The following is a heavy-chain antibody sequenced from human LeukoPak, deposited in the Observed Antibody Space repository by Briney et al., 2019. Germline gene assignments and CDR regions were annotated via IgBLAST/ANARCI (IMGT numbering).Heavy chain of an antibody. CDR3: ARASLKYYDFWSGYYKGYYYYGMDV. J-gene: IGHJ6*02. Sequence: ASVKLSRKASGYTFTIYDINWVRQATAQGLEWMGWMNPNSGNTGYAQKFQGRVIMTRNTSISTAYMELSSLRSEDTAVYYCARASLKYYDFWSGYYKGYYYYGMDVWGQGTTVTVSS. CDR2: MNPNSGNT. CDR1: GYTFTIYD. D-gene: IGHD3-3*01. V-gene: IGHV1-8*01.